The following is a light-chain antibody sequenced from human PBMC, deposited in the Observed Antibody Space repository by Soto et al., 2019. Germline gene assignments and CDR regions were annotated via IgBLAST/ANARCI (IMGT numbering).Light chain of an antibody. V-gene: IGKV1-5*01. J-gene: IGKJ1*01. CDR3: QQYNSHDDIA. Sequence: EIQMTQSPSTLPASVGDRFTITCLASQSISNWLAWYQQKPGTAPKVLIYHASNLQSGVPSRFSGSGSGTEFTLTISSLQPDDSATYYCQQYNSHDDIAVGKGTKVDIK. CDR2: HAS. CDR1: QSISNW.